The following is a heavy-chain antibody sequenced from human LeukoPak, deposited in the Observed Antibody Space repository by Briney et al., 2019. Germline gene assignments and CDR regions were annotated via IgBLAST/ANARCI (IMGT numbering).Heavy chain of an antibody. Sequence: SETLSLTCTVSGGSISSYYWSWIRQPPGKGLEWIGYIYYSGSTNYNPSLKSRVTISVDTSKNQFSLKLSPVTAADTAVYYCARAPKDAYYYDSSPVYFDYWGQGTLVTVSS. J-gene: IGHJ4*02. CDR2: IYYSGST. V-gene: IGHV4-59*01. CDR1: GGSISSYY. CDR3: ARAPKDAYYYDSSPVYFDY. D-gene: IGHD3-22*01.